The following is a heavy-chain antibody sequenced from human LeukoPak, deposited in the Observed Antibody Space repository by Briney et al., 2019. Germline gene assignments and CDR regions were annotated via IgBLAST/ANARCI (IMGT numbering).Heavy chain of an antibody. Sequence: GASVKVSCKASGYIFTGDFMHWVRQAPGQGLEWMGWINPNSGGTNYAQKFQGRVTMTRNTSISTAYMDLSRLRSDDTAVYYCARSASEAAAGEDWFDPWGQGTLVTVSS. D-gene: IGHD6-13*01. CDR1: GYIFTGDF. V-gene: IGHV1-2*02. CDR3: ARSASEAAAGEDWFDP. CDR2: INPNSGGT. J-gene: IGHJ5*02.